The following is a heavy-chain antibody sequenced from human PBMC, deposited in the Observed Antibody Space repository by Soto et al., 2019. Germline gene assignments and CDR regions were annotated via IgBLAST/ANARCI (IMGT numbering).Heavy chain of an antibody. CDR1: GFTISDYY. Sequence: GGSLRLSCAASGFTISDYYMTWIRQAPGKGLEWVSYISSEGTTTYYADSVRDRFSISLDNAKNSVYLQMNSLRADDSGVYYCARDLEGSGSHWLGYNYYAMDVWGQGTTVTV. D-gene: IGHD3-10*01. CDR3: ARDLEGSGSHWLGYNYYAMDV. CDR2: ISSEGTTT. V-gene: IGHV3-11*01. J-gene: IGHJ6*02.